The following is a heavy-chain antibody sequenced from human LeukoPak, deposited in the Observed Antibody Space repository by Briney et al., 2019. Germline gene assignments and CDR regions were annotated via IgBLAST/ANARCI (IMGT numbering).Heavy chain of an antibody. CDR2: ISGSGGST. V-gene: IGHV3-23*01. D-gene: IGHD1-7*01. Sequence: GGSLRLSCAASGFSFSNYAMSWVRQAPGKGLEWVSAISGSGGSTYYADSVKGRFTISRDNSKNTLYLQMNSLRAEDTAVYYCAKDLEITGTTLFDYWGQGTLVTVSS. CDR1: GFSFSNYA. CDR3: AKDLEITGTTLFDY. J-gene: IGHJ4*02.